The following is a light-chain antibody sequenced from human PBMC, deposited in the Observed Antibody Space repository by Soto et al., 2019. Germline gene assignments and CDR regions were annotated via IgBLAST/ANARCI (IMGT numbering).Light chain of an antibody. V-gene: IGKV3-20*01. Sequence: EIVLTQSPGTLSLSPGEGATLSCRASQSVSSHFLAWYQQKPGQAPRLLIYGASRRAPGIPDRFSGGGSGTDFTLTISRLEPEDFGVYYCQQYGSARMYTFGQGTRLEIK. CDR1: QSVSSHF. J-gene: IGKJ2*01. CDR2: GAS. CDR3: QQYGSARMYT.